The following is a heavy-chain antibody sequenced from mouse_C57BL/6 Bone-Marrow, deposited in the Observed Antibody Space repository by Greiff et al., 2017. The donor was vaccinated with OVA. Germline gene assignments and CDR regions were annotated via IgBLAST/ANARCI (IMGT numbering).Heavy chain of an antibody. CDR2: IYPCTGVP. CDR3: ARGTSVDF. J-gene: IGHJ2*03. Sequence: VQLQQSGPELVKPGASVKISCKASGYSFTSYWITWVKQSPGPGLEWIGYIYPCTGVPSYNEKFKGKATLTVDTSSITAYMQLRSLTSEDSAVYYCARGTSVDFWGRGTGITVSA. D-gene: IGHD3-3*01. CDR1: GYSFTSYW. V-gene: IGHV1-55*01.